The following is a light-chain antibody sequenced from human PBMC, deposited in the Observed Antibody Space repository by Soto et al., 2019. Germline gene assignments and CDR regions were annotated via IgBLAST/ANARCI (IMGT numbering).Light chain of an antibody. CDR3: QQYGSSLTWT. J-gene: IGKJ1*01. CDR1: QSVSSRY. Sequence: EIVLPQSPGTLSLSPGDRVTLSCRASQSVSSRYLAWYQKKPGQAPRLLIYGASSRATGVPDRFSGSGSGIDFTLTISRLEPEDFAVYYCQQYGSSLTWTFGQGTKVDIK. V-gene: IGKV3-20*01. CDR2: GAS.